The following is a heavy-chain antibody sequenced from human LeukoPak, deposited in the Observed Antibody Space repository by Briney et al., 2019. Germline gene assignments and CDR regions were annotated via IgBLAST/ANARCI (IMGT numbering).Heavy chain of an antibody. CDR2: INPSGGST. CDR1: GYTFTSYY. V-gene: IGHV1-46*01. J-gene: IGHJ3*02. CDR3: ARVRGHYFLRDAFDI. D-gene: IGHD3-9*01. Sequence: ASVKVSCKASGYTFTSYYMHWVRQAPGQGLEWMGIINPSGGSTSYAQKFQGRVTMTRNTPISTAYMELSSLRSEDTAVYYCARVRGHYFLRDAFDIWGQGTMVTVSS.